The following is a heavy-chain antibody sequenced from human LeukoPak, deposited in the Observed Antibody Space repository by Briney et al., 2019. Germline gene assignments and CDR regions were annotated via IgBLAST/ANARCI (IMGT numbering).Heavy chain of an antibody. V-gene: IGHV3-23*01. D-gene: IGHD6-19*01. CDR2: ISGRGGST. Sequence: PGGSLRLSCAASGFTFSSYGMSWVRQAPGKGLEWVSVISGRGGSTYYADSVKGRFAISRDNSKNTLYLQMNSLRADDTAVYYCAKISSGWYPAWFDPWGQGTLVTVSS. CDR1: GFTFSSYG. J-gene: IGHJ5*02. CDR3: AKISSGWYPAWFDP.